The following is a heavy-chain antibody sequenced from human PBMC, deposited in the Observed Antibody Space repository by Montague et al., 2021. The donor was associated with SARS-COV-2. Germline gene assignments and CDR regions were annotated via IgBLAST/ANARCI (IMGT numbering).Heavy chain of an antibody. CDR1: GFTFSSYA. CDR2: ISYDGSNK. V-gene: IGHV3-30-3*01. D-gene: IGHD3-10*01. J-gene: IGHJ3*02. CDR3: ARAAQKQYVLLWFGELLHDAFDI. Sequence: SRRLSWSASGFTFSSYAMHWVRQAPDKGLEWVAVISYDGSNKYYADSVKGRFTISRDNSKNTLYLQMNSLRAEDTAVYYCARAAQKQYVLLWFGELLHDAFDIWGQGTMVTVSS.